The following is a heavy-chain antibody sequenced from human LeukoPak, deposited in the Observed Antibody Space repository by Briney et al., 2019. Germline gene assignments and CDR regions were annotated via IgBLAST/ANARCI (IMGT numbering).Heavy chain of an antibody. V-gene: IGHV3-66*01. J-gene: IGHJ1*01. D-gene: IGHD6-13*01. CDR1: GFTVYNNY. CDR3: ATKLSGAAAGTGYFQH. CDR2: IYSDDRA. Sequence: GGSLRLSCAASGFTVYNNYMSWVRQAPGKGLECISVIYSDDRASYADSVKGRYTISRDNSKNTLLLQMNSLRAEDTAMYFCATKLSGAAAGTGYFQHWGQGTLVTVSS.